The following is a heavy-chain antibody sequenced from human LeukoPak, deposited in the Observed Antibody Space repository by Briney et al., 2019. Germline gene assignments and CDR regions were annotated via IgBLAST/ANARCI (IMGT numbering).Heavy chain of an antibody. D-gene: IGHD4-11*01. CDR1: GGSFSGYY. CDR2: INHSGST. CDR3: ARGQGTTGYYYYYGMDV. V-gene: IGHV4-34*01. Sequence: PSETLSLTCAVYGGSFSGYYWSWIRQPPGKGLEWIGEINHSGSTNYNPSLKSRVTISVDTSKNQFSLKLSSVTAADTAVYYCARGQGTTGYYYYYGMDVWGQGTTVTVSS. J-gene: IGHJ6*02.